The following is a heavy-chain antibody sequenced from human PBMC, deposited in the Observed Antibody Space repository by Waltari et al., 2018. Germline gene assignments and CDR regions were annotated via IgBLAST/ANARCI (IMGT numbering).Heavy chain of an antibody. V-gene: IGHV4-34*02. CDR3: ARRPYLSVYFF. Sequence: QVQLEQWGAGLLKPSATLSLTCAVHGGSLRAYYWTWIRQSPEKGLEWIGEINDSGTSNYNPSLESRVSLSVDTSRTQFSLKLTSVTAADTAIYFCARRPYLSVYFFWAQGTRVTVSS. D-gene: IGHD1-26*01. J-gene: IGHJ4*02. CDR2: INDSGTS. CDR1: GGSLRAYY.